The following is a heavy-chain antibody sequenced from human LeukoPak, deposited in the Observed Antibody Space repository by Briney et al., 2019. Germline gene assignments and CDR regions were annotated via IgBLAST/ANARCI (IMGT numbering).Heavy chain of an antibody. J-gene: IGHJ6*02. D-gene: IGHD3-22*01. CDR3: ARGPGYDDNTGYAFQMDV. V-gene: IGHV4-59*01. Sequence: KPSETLSLTCSVAGDSISNYNWSWIRQPPRRGLEWFGYTYYGGSTNYRPSLKSRVTIAVDTSKNQFSLKLSSVTAADTAVYYCARGPGYDDNTGYAFQMDVWGQGTTVTVSS. CDR1: GDSISNYN. CDR2: TYYGGST.